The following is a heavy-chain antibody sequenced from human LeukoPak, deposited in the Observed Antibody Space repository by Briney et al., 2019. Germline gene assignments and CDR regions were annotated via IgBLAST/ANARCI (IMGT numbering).Heavy chain of an antibody. CDR2: ISSSGSII. CDR3: AELGITMIGGV. Sequence: GGSLRLSCAASGFTFDDYGMNWVRQAPGKGLEWVSYISSSGSIIYYADSVKGRFTHSKYHAKNSLYMQMHSLRAEETAVYYCAELGITMIGGVWGKGTTVTISS. CDR1: GFTFDDYG. V-gene: IGHV3-48*03. D-gene: IGHD3-10*02. J-gene: IGHJ6*04.